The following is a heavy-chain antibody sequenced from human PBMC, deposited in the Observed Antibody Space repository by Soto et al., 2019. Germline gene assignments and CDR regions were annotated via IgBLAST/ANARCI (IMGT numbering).Heavy chain of an antibody. CDR1: GFTFSSYG. J-gene: IGHJ4*02. D-gene: IGHD6-19*01. CDR2: ISYDGSNK. V-gene: IGHV3-30*18. CDR3: AKAGAKIAVAGPFDY. Sequence: QVQLVESGGGVVQPGRSLRLSCAASGFTFSSYGMHWVRQAPGKGLEWVAVISYDGSNKYYADSVKGRFTISRDNSKNTLYLQMNSLRAEDTAVYYCAKAGAKIAVAGPFDYWGQGTLVTVSS.